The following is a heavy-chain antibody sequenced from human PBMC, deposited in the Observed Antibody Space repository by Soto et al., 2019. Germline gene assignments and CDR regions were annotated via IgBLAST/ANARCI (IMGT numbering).Heavy chain of an antibody. CDR3: ARDSYDSIVFDP. CDR2: IYYSGST. D-gene: IGHD2-21*02. CDR1: GGSISSGGYY. Sequence: SETLSLTCTVSGGSISSGGYYWSWIRQHPGKGLEWIGYIYYSGSTYYNPSLKSRVTISVDTSKNQFSLKLSSVTAADTAVYYCARDSYDSIVFDPWGQGTLDTVSS. V-gene: IGHV4-31*03. J-gene: IGHJ5*02.